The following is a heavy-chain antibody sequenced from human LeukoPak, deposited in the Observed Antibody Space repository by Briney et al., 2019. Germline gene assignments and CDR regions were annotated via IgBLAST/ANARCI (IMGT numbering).Heavy chain of an antibody. V-gene: IGHV3-30*18. J-gene: IGHJ4*02. Sequence: PGRSLRLSCAASGFTFSHYGMHWVRQAPGKGLEGVAVISNDGSYKDYVNSVKGRFTISRDNSKNTLYLQMNSLTIEDTAVYYCAKDSPSGFDYWGQGSLVTVSS. CDR1: GFTFSHYG. CDR3: AKDSPSGFDY. D-gene: IGHD3-10*01. CDR2: ISNDGSYK.